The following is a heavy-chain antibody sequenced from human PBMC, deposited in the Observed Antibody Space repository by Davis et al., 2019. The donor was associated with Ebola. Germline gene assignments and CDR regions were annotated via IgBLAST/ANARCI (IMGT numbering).Heavy chain of an antibody. V-gene: IGHV1-69*06. CDR1: GGTFSSYA. CDR3: ASYSSASVHYYYGMDV. J-gene: IGHJ6*02. D-gene: IGHD6-6*01. Sequence: SVKVSCKASGGTFSSYAISWVRQAPGQGLEWMGGIIPIFGTANYAQKFQGRVTITADKSTSTAYMELSSLRSEDTAVYYCASYSSASVHYYYGMDVWGQGTTVTVSS. CDR2: IIPIFGTA.